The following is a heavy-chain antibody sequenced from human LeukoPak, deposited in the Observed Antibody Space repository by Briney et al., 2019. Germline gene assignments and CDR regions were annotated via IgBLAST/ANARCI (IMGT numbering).Heavy chain of an antibody. J-gene: IGHJ6*04. D-gene: IGHD3-10*01. CDR1: GFPFSSYG. CDR2: ISYDGSNK. Sequence: QPGRSLGLSCPASGFPFSSYGMHRVRQAPGKGLEWVAVISYDGSNKYYADSVKGRFTISRDNSKNTLYLQMNSLRAEDTAVYYCARSITMVRGVVGSVGMDVWGKGTTVTVSS. V-gene: IGHV3-30*03. CDR3: ARSITMVRGVVGSVGMDV.